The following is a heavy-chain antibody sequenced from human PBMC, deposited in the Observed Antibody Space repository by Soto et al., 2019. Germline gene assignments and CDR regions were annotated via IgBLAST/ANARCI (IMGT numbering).Heavy chain of an antibody. D-gene: IGHD2-2*01. CDR3: ARAYCSSTSCYATVVYYYYYGMDV. CDR2: ISSSSSYI. J-gene: IGHJ6*02. Sequence: EVQLVESGGGLVKPGGSLRLSCAASGFTFSSYSMNWVRQAPGKGLEWVSSISSSSSYIYYADSVKGRFTISRDNAKNSLYLQMNSLRAEDTAVYYCARAYCSSTSCYATVVYYYYYGMDVWGQGTTVTVSS. V-gene: IGHV3-21*01. CDR1: GFTFSSYS.